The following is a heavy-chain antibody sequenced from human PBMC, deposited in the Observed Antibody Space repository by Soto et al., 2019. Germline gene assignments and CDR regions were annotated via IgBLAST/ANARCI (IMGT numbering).Heavy chain of an antibody. CDR3: ATPPYSDAFDI. CDR1: GYSFTTYW. D-gene: IGHD2-15*01. Sequence: GESLKISCQASGYSFTTYWISWVRQMPGKGLECMGRIDPTDSYTDYGPSFEGHVTMSVDRSINTAYLEWSSLKASDTAMYYCATPPYSDAFDIWGQGTMVTVSS. V-gene: IGHV5-10-1*01. J-gene: IGHJ3*02. CDR2: IDPTDSYT.